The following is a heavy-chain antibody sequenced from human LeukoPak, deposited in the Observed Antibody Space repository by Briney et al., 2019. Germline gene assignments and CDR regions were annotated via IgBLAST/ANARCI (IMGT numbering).Heavy chain of an antibody. Sequence: GESLKISCKGSGYSFTSYWIGWVRQMPGKGLEWMGIIYPGDSDTRYSPSFQGQVTISADKSISTAYLQWSSLKASDTAMYYCASKYYDILTGTLTDAFDIWGQGTMVTVSS. V-gene: IGHV5-51*01. J-gene: IGHJ3*02. CDR2: IYPGDSDT. D-gene: IGHD3-9*01. CDR1: GYSFTSYW. CDR3: ASKYYDILTGTLTDAFDI.